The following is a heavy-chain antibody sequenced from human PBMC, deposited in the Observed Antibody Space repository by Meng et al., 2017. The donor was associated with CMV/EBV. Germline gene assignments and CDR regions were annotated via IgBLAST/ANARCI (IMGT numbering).Heavy chain of an antibody. Sequence: GESLKISCAASGFTFSSYSMNWVRQAPGKGLEWVSSISSSSSYIYYADSVKGRFTISRDNDKNSLYLQMNSLRAEDTAVYYCARYYYGSGSYSGAFDIWGQGTMVTVSS. CDR2: ISSSSSYI. CDR1: GFTFSSYS. J-gene: IGHJ3*02. V-gene: IGHV3-21*01. CDR3: ARYYYGSGSYSGAFDI. D-gene: IGHD3-10*01.